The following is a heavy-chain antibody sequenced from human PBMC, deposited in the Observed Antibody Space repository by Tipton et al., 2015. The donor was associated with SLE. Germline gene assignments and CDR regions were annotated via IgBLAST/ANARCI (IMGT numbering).Heavy chain of an antibody. CDR3: ARHTRSHSAFDI. Sequence: TLSLTCIVSGDSVSGSPYFWGWIRQPPGQGLEWIGSISYSGNTYYNPSLRSRVAISVDTSKNQFSLKVNSVTAPDTAVYYCARHTRSHSAFDIWGQGTMVTVSS. CDR1: GDSVSGSPYF. J-gene: IGHJ3*02. CDR2: ISYSGNT. V-gene: IGHV4-39*01. D-gene: IGHD1-14*01.